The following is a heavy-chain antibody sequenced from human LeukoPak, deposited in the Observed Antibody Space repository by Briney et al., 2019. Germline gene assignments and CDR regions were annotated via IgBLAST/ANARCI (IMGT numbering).Heavy chain of an antibody. V-gene: IGHV3-66*01. CDR2: IYRGGTT. CDR3: ARAFGPYYFDY. CDR1: GFTVSTTY. D-gene: IGHD3-10*01. J-gene: IGHJ4*02. Sequence: GGSLRLSCAASGFTVSTTYMNWVRQAPGKGLEWVSLIYRGGTTYYADPVKGRFTISRDNSKNTLDLQMNSLRAEDTAFYYCARAFGPYYFDYWGQGALVTVSS.